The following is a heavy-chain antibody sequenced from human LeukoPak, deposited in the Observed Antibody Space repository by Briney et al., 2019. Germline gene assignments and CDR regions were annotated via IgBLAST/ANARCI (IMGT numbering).Heavy chain of an antibody. J-gene: IGHJ6*02. CDR3: ARVDTGLVATIAGYYGMDV. CDR1: GFTLSNYG. V-gene: IGHV3-30*03. D-gene: IGHD5-12*01. CDR2: ISYDGNYK. Sequence: GRSLRLSCAASGFTLSNYGIHWVRQAPGKGLEWVAVISYDGNYKYYADSVKGRFTISRDNSKNTLFLQMNSLRAEDTAVYYCARVDTGLVATIAGYYGMDVWGQGTTVTVSS.